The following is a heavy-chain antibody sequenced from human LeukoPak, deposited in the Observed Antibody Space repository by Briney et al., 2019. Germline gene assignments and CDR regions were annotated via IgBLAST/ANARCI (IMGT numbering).Heavy chain of an antibody. CDR3: AKDQGSGHGAYTWGTFDY. CDR2: ISGRGDST. J-gene: IGHJ4*01. CDR1: GFILSNHW. V-gene: IGHV3-23*01. D-gene: IGHD3-16*01. Sequence: GGSLRLSCAASGFILSNHWMTWVRQAPGKGLEWVSGISGRGDSTVYADSVKGRFTISRDNSGNTLFLQMNSLRVEDTAVYYCAKDQGSGHGAYTWGTFDYWGPETLVTVFS.